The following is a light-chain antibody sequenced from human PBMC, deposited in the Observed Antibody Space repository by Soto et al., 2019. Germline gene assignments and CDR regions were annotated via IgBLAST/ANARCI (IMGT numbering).Light chain of an antibody. Sequence: DIQITQSPSSLSASVGDRLTVTCRASQSISSYLNWYQQKPGKATKLMIYAASSLQSGVPSRFSGSGSGTDFTLTLSSLQPEDFANYYCQQSYSTHPWTFGQGTKVDIK. J-gene: IGKJ1*01. V-gene: IGKV1-39*01. CDR2: AAS. CDR1: QSISSY. CDR3: QQSYSTHPWT.